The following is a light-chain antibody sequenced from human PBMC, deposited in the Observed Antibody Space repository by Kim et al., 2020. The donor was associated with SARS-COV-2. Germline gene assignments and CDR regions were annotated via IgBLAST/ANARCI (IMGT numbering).Light chain of an antibody. Sequence: ASVGDRVNMTRRGSQGIRNDVAWYQQRPGQVPKVVIYAASVLQSGVPSRFSGSGSGTDFTLTISSMQPEDFATYYCQRYDSVPYTFGGGTKVDIK. CDR2: AAS. CDR3: QRYDSVPYT. V-gene: IGKV1-27*01. CDR1: QGIRND. J-gene: IGKJ4*01.